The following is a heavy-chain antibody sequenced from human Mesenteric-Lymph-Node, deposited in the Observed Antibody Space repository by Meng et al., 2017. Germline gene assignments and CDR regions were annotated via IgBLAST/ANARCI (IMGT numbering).Heavy chain of an antibody. V-gene: IGHV3-11*01. CDR1: GFTFSDYY. CDR2: ISSSGSST. D-gene: IGHD1-1*01. Sequence: GESLKISCAASGFTFSDYYMSWIRQAPGKGLEWVSYISSSGSSTYYADSVKGRFTISRDNSKNTLYLQMNGLRAEDTAVYSCATHNWNDLGWFDPWGQGTLVTVSS. J-gene: IGHJ5*02. CDR3: ATHNWNDLGWFDP.